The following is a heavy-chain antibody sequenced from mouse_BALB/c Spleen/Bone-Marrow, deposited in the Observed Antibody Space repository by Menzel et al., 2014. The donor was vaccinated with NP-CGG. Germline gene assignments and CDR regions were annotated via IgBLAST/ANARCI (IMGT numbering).Heavy chain of an antibody. CDR3: ARYYTNHMDY. D-gene: IGHD2-5*01. CDR2: ISYSGTT. V-gene: IGHV3-8*02. CDR1: GDSITSGY. Sequence: EVKVVESGPSLVKPSQPLSLTCSVTGDSITSGYWNWIRKFPGNKLEYMGYISYSGTTYYNPSLKSRISITRDTSKNQYYLQLNSVTTEDTATYYCARYYTNHMDYWGQGTSVTVSS. J-gene: IGHJ4*01.